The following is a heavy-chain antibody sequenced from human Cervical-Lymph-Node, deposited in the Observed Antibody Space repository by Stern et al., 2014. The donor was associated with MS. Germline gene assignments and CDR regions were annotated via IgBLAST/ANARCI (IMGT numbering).Heavy chain of an antibody. Sequence: QVQLVQSGAEVKKPGSSVKVSCKASGGTFSSYAIRWVRQAPGQGLEWMGGIIPMFGIANYATKVQDRVTITADKSTSTAYMDLSSLRSEDTAVYYCARDGGGVDIWGPGTMVTVSS. J-gene: IGHJ3*02. CDR2: IIPMFGIA. CDR1: GGTFSSYA. V-gene: IGHV1-69*14. CDR3: ARDGGGVDI. D-gene: IGHD2-8*02.